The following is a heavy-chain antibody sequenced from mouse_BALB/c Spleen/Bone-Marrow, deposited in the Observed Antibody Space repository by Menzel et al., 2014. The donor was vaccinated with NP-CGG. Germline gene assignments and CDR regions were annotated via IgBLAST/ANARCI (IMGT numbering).Heavy chain of an antibody. CDR1: GFTFSDYY. Sequence: EVKLMESGGGLVQPGGSLKLSCATSGFTFSDYYMYWVRQTPGKRLEWVAYISNGGGSTYYPDTVKGRFTISRDNAKNTLYLQMSRLKSEDTAMYYCARHNYDETWFAYWGQGTLVTVSA. V-gene: IGHV5-12*02. CDR3: ARHNYDETWFAY. J-gene: IGHJ3*01. CDR2: ISNGGGST. D-gene: IGHD2-4*01.